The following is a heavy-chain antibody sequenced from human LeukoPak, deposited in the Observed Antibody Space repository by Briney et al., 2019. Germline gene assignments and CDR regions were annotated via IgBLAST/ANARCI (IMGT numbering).Heavy chain of an antibody. J-gene: IGHJ4*02. V-gene: IGHV1-69*01. Sequence: SVKVSCKASGGTFSSYAISWVRQAPGQGLEWMGGIIPIFGTANYAQKFQGRVTITADESTSTAYMELSSLRSEDTAVYYCARSSSSWYVFDYWGQGTLVTVFS. D-gene: IGHD6-13*01. CDR1: GGTFSSYA. CDR3: ARSSSSWYVFDY. CDR2: IIPIFGTA.